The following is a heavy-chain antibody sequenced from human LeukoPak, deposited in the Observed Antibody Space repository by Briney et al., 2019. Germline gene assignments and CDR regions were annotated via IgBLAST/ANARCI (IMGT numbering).Heavy chain of an antibody. V-gene: IGHV1-18*01. CDR1: GYTFTSYA. CDR2: ISAYNGNT. Sequence: GASVKVSCKASGYTFTSYAINWVRQAPGQGLEWVGWISAYNGNTHYAQKLQGRVTMTTDTSTTTDTSTSTTYMELRSLTSDDTAMYFCARGGRYGGNNVLDYWGQGTLVTVSS. CDR3: ARGGRYGGNNVLDY. J-gene: IGHJ4*02. D-gene: IGHD4-23*01.